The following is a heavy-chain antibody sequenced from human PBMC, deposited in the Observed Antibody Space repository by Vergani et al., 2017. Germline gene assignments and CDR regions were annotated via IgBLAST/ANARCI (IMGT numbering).Heavy chain of an antibody. J-gene: IGHJ6*02. D-gene: IGHD3-10*01. Sequence: QVQLVQSGAEVKKPGASVKVSCKASGYTFTSYAMHWVRQATGQRLEWMGWINAGNGNTKYSQKFQGRVTITRDTSASTAYMELSSLRSEDTAVYYCARDKWRFGELLGTGMDVWGQGTTVTVSS. V-gene: IGHV1-3*01. CDR3: ARDKWRFGELLGTGMDV. CDR1: GYTFTSYA. CDR2: INAGNGNT.